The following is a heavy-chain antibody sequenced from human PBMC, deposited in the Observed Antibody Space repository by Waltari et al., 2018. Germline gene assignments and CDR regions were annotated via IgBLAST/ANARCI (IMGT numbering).Heavy chain of an antibody. CDR1: GYNFATYW. D-gene: IGHD3-22*01. CDR2: IYPDDSET. V-gene: IGHV5-51*01. Sequence: EVQLVQSGAEVKKPGESLRISCKDSGYNFATYWIGWVRRMPGKGLEWIGSIYPDDSETTYGPSFGGQVTISADKSINTAYLQWRSLKASDSAIYYCVKGLVGGYQKGWFDPWGQGTLVTVSS. CDR3: VKGLVGGYQKGWFDP. J-gene: IGHJ5*02.